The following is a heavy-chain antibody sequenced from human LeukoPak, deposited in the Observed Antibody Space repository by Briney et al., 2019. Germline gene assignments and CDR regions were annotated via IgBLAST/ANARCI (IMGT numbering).Heavy chain of an antibody. CDR1: GFTFSGYS. J-gene: IGHJ4*02. CDR3: ARDLNDYYFYYFDY. Sequence: PGGSLRLSCAASGFTFSGYSMNWVRQAPGKGLEWVSSISSSSSHIYYADSVKGRFTISRDNAKNSLYLQMNSLRAEDSAVYFCARDLNDYYFYYFDYWGQGTLVTVSS. CDR2: ISSSSSHI. V-gene: IGHV3-21*01. D-gene: IGHD3-22*01.